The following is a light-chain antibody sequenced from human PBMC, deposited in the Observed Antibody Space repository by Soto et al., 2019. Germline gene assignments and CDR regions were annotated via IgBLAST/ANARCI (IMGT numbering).Light chain of an antibody. CDR3: QQYENWPG. V-gene: IGKV3-20*01. CDR2: GAS. CDR1: QSVSSSY. J-gene: IGKJ4*01. Sequence: EIVMTQSPGTLSLSPGERATLSCRASQSVSSSYLAWYQQKPGQAPRLLIYGASSRATGIPDRFSGSGSGTDFTLTISGLQSEDFAVYYCQQYENWPGFGGGTKVDIK.